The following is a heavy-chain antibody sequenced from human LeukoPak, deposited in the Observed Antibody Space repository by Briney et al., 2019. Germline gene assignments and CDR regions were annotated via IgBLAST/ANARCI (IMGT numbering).Heavy chain of an antibody. V-gene: IGHV3-48*01. J-gene: IGHJ1*01. Sequence: TGGSLRLSCAASGFTFSIYSMSWVRQAPGKGLEWVSYISSSSSTISYADSVKGRFTISRDTSRNTLFLQMNSLRTEDTAVYYCAKDWGQVPASISGHWGQGTLVTVSS. CDR3: AKDWGQVPASISGH. CDR1: GFTFSIYS. D-gene: IGHD2-2*01. CDR2: ISSSSSTI.